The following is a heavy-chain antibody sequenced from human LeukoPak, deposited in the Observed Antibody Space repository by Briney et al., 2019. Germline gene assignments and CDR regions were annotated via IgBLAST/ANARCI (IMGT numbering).Heavy chain of an antibody. CDR2: INPNSGGT. V-gene: IGHV1-2*02. J-gene: IGHJ6*02. CDR1: GYTFTGYY. D-gene: IGHD3-10*01. CDR3: ARKVIGAGYYYYYGMDV. Sequence: ALVKVSCKASGYTFTGYYMHWVRQAPGQGPEWMGWINPNSGGTNYAQKFQGRVTMTRDTSISTAYMELSRLRSDDTAVYYCARKVIGAGYYYYYGMDVWGQGTTVTVSS.